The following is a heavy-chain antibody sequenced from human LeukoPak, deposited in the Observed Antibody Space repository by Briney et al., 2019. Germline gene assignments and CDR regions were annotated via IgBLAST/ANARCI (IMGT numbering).Heavy chain of an antibody. CDR3: ARQAADCSGDSCYYYYYYMDV. CDR2: INHSGST. V-gene: IGHV4-34*01. J-gene: IGHJ6*03. D-gene: IGHD2-15*01. Sequence: SETLSLTCAVYGGSFSGYYWNWIRQPPGKGLEWIGKINHSGSTNYNPSLKSRVTISVDTSKNQFSLKLSSVTAADTAVYYCARQAADCSGDSCYYYYYYMDVWGKGTTVTVSS. CDR1: GGSFSGYY.